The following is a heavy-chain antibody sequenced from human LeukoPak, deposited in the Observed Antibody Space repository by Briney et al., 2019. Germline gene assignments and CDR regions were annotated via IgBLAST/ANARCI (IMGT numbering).Heavy chain of an antibody. D-gene: IGHD2-8*02. J-gene: IGHJ5*02. V-gene: IGHV3-74*01. CDR1: GFTFSNYW. CDR3: ARDPYCTGGDCYSFDP. CDR2: IKGDGSIT. Sequence: PGGSLRLSCAASGFTFSNYWMHWVRQAPGKGLVWVSRIKGDGSITSHADSVKGRFIIFRDNTKNTLNLQMNSLRAEDTAVYYCARDPYCTGGDCYSFDPWGQGTLVTVSS.